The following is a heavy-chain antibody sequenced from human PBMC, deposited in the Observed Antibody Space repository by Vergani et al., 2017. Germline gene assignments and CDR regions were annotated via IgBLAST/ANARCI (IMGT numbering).Heavy chain of an antibody. Sequence: EVQLVESGGGLVQPGGSLRLSCAASGFTFSSYEMNWVRQAPGKGLEWVSYISSSGSTIYYADSVKGRFTISRDNAKNSLYLQMNSLRAEDTAVYYCARGEVTPYWFDPWGQGTLVTVSS. D-gene: IGHD4-23*01. J-gene: IGHJ5*02. CDR3: ARGEVTPYWFDP. V-gene: IGHV3-48*03. CDR1: GFTFSSYE. CDR2: ISSSGSTI.